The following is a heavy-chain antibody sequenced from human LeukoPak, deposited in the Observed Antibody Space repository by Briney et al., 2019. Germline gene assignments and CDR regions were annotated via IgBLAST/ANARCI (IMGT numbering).Heavy chain of an antibody. D-gene: IGHD6-13*01. Sequence: KSSETLSLTCTVSGGSISSGSYYWSWIRQPAGKGLEWIGRIYTSGSTNYNPSLKSRVTISVDTSKNQFSLKLSSVTAADTAVYYCAREYSSSWYLYYYYYMDVWGKGTTVTISS. CDR1: GGSISSGSYY. J-gene: IGHJ6*03. CDR2: IYTSGST. V-gene: IGHV4-61*02. CDR3: AREYSSSWYLYYYYYMDV.